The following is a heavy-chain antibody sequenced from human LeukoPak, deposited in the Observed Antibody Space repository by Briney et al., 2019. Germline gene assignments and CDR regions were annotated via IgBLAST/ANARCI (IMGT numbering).Heavy chain of an antibody. CDR1: GGSISSGGYY. CDR3: ARASYGDYRFGG. CDR2: IYYSGST. J-gene: IGHJ4*02. D-gene: IGHD4-17*01. Sequence: SETLSLTCTVSGGSISSGGYYWSWIRQHPGKGLEWIGYIYYSGSTYYNPSLESRVTISVDTSKNQFSLKLSSVTAADTAVYYCARASYGDYRFGGWGQGTLVTVSS. V-gene: IGHV4-31*03.